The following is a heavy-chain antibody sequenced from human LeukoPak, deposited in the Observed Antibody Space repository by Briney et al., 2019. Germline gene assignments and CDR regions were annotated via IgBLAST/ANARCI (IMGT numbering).Heavy chain of an antibody. V-gene: IGHV4-4*09. CDR3: ARLRVSGSYLYYFDN. CDR1: GGSISSYH. J-gene: IGHJ4*02. Sequence: SETLSLTCTVSGGSISSYHWSWVRQPPRKGLEYIGYIFTSGSTNYNPSLKSRVSISVDTSKNQFSLKLSSVTAADTAVYYCARLRVSGSYLYYFDNWGQGTLVTVSS. D-gene: IGHD1-26*01. CDR2: IFTSGST.